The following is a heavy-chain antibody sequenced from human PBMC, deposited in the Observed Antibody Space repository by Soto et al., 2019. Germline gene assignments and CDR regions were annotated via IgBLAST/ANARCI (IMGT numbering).Heavy chain of an antibody. V-gene: IGHV1-18*01. Sequence: ASVKLSCKASGYTITSYGISWVRQAPGQGLEWMGWISAYNGNTNYAQKLQGRVTMTTDTSTSTAYMELSSVTAADTAVYYCAAKPGTSWIRYYYYYYYMDVWGKGTTVTVSS. J-gene: IGHJ6*03. CDR2: ISAYNGNT. CDR3: AAKPGTSWIRYYYYYYYMDV. CDR1: GYTITSYG. D-gene: IGHD2-2*01.